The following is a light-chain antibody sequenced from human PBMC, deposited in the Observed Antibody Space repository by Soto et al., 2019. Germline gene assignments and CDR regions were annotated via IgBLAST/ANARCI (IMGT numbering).Light chain of an antibody. CDR1: QSISSY. CDR3: QQCYSSPWT. CDR2: AAS. Sequence: DSQMTQSPSSLSASVGDRVTITCRASQSISSYLNWYQQKPGKAPKLLIYAASSLQSGVPSRFSGSGSGTDFTLTISSLQPEDFATYYCQQCYSSPWTFGQGTKVDI. V-gene: IGKV1-39*01. J-gene: IGKJ1*01.